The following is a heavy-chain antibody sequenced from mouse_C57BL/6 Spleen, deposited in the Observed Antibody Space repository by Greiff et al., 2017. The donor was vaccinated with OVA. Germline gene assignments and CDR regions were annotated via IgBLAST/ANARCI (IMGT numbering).Heavy chain of an antibody. J-gene: IGHJ3*01. Sequence: EVQLVESGGGLVKPGGSLKLSCAASGFTFSDYGMHWVRQAPEKGLEWVAYISSGSSTIYYADKVKGRFTISRDNAKNTLFLQMTSLRSEDTAMYYCARPDAVQGFAYWGQGTLVTVSA. CDR2: ISSGSSTI. CDR3: ARPDAVQGFAY. CDR1: GFTFSDYG. V-gene: IGHV5-17*01.